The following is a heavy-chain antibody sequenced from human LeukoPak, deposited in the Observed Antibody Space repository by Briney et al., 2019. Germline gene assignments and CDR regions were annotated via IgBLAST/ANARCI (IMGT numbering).Heavy chain of an antibody. Sequence: ASVKVSCKASGYTFTSYGISWVRQAPGQGLEWMGWINAYNVNTNYAHNLQGRVTMTTDTSTSTAYMELRSLRSDDTAVYYCARGNSMTTVTTELGPWGQGTLVTVSS. CDR3: ARGNSMTTVTTELGP. CDR2: INAYNVNT. V-gene: IGHV1-18*01. D-gene: IGHD4-17*01. CDR1: GYTFTSYG. J-gene: IGHJ5*02.